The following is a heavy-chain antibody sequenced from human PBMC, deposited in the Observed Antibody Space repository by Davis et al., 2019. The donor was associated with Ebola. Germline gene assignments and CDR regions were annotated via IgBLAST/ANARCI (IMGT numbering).Heavy chain of an antibody. Sequence: SVKVSCKASGYTFTSYGISWVRQAPGQGLEWMGRIIPILGIANYAQKFQGRVTITADKSTSTAYMELSSLRSEDTDVYYCTHIVVVPAANLYYYYGMDVWGQGTTVTVSS. V-gene: IGHV1-69*04. CDR2: IIPILGIA. CDR3: THIVVVPAANLYYYYGMDV. D-gene: IGHD2-2*01. CDR1: GYTFTSYG. J-gene: IGHJ6*02.